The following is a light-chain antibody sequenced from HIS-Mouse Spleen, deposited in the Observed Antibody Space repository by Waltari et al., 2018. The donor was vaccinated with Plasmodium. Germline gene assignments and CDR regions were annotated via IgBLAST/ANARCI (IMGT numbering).Light chain of an antibody. J-gene: IGKJ4*01. Sequence: IVLTQSPATLSLSPGERATLPCRASQSVSSYFAWYQQKPGQAPRLLIYDASNRATGIPARFSGSGSGTDFTLTISSLEPEDFAVYYCQQRSNWPRVLTFGGGTKVEIK. CDR1: QSVSSY. CDR2: DAS. V-gene: IGKV3-11*01. CDR3: QQRSNWPRVLT.